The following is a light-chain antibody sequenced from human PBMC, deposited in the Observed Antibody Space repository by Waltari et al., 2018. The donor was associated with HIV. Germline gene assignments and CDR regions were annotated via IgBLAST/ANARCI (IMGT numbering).Light chain of an antibody. CDR1: ASNIGRNT. V-gene: IGLV1-44*01. J-gene: IGLJ3*02. Sequence: QSVVTQPPSASGTPGQRVSMSCSGSASNIGRNTVNWYQHLPQTTTKLLIYNNYERPLGVPDRFSASKTSTSASLYISGLQSEDEADYYCATWDDGLSGWVFGGGTKLTVL. CDR3: ATWDDGLSGWV. CDR2: NNY.